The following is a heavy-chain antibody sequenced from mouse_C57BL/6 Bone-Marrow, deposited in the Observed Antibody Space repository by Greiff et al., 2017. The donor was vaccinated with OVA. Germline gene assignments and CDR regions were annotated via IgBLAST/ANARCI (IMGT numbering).Heavy chain of an antibody. V-gene: IGHV1-15*01. J-gene: IGHJ2*01. CDR2: IDPETGGT. CDR3: THFDY. CDR1: GYTFTDYE. Sequence: VKLLESGAELVRPGASVTLSCKASGYTFTDYEMHWVKQTPVHGLEWIGAIDPETGGTAYNQKFKGKAILTADKSSSTAYMELRSLTSEDSAVYYCTHFDYWGQGTTLTVSS.